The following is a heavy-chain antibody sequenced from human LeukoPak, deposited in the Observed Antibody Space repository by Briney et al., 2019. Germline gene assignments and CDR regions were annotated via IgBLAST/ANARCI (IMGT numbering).Heavy chain of an antibody. CDR1: GFTFDDYA. CDR2: ISWNSGSI. J-gene: IGHJ6*02. D-gene: IGHD3-16*01. Sequence: PGGSLRLSCAASGFTFDDYAMHAFRQAPGKGLDLFSGISWNSGSIGYADSVKSRLTIARDNAKHSLYLQMNSLRAEDTALYYCAKGRLGGMDVWGQGTTVTVSS. V-gene: IGHV3-9*01. CDR3: AKGRLGGMDV.